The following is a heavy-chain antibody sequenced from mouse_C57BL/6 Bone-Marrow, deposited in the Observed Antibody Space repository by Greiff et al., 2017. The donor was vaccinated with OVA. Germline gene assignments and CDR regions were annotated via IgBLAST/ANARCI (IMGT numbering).Heavy chain of an antibody. CDR3: ARWGPIYYYGSSYAY. D-gene: IGHD1-1*01. J-gene: IGHJ3*01. CDR2: IDPSDSET. Sequence: VQLQQPGAELVRPGSSVKLSCKASGYTFTSYWMHLVKQRPIQGLEWIGNIDPSDSETHYNQKFKDKATLTVDKSSSTAYMQLSSLTSEDSAVYYCARWGPIYYYGSSYAYWGQGTLVTVSA. CDR1: GYTFTSYW. V-gene: IGHV1-52*01.